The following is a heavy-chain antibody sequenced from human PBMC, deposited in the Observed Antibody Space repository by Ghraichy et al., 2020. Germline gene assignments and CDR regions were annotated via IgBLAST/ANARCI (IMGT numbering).Heavy chain of an antibody. V-gene: IGHV4-38-2*02. CDR1: GYSISSAYY. Sequence: SETLSLTCTVSGYSISSAYYWGWIRQPPGKGLEWIGSISHSGSNYYNSSLKSRVTISVDMSKNQFSLKLSSVTAADTAVYYRARDGSGYCSSTTCNNWFDPWGQGTLVTVSS. D-gene: IGHD2-2*03. CDR2: ISHSGSN. CDR3: ARDGSGYCSSTTCNNWFDP. J-gene: IGHJ5*02.